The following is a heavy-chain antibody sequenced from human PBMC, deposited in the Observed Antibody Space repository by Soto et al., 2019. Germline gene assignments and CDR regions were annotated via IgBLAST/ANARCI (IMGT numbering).Heavy chain of an antibody. CDR1: CFAFSQYG. D-gene: IGHD6-19*01. Sequence: PGGSLRLSCTSSCFAFSQYGMSWVRQAPGKGLGWVSSIRSFDYRTNYADSVKGRFTISRDNSKSTLSLQMNSLRTEDTAVYYCAKDVESGWYEAFDYWGPGTLVTVSS. CDR2: IRSFDYRT. CDR3: AKDVESGWYEAFDY. J-gene: IGHJ4*02. V-gene: IGHV3-23*01.